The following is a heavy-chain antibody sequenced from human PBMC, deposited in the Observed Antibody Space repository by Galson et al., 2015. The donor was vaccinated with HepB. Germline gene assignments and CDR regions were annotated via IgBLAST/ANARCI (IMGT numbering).Heavy chain of an antibody. Sequence: SVKVSCKASGYTFTDFYVHWVRQAPGQGLEWVGRINSISGATNYAQKFQGRVTMTRDTSISTAYMEVSGLTSDDSVVYFCARGGVTRRGFSISGVITPPMDVWGQGTTVTVSS. CDR3: ARGGVTRRGFSISGVITPPMDV. D-gene: IGHD3-3*01. CDR2: INSISGAT. CDR1: GYTFTDFY. J-gene: IGHJ6*02. V-gene: IGHV1-2*05.